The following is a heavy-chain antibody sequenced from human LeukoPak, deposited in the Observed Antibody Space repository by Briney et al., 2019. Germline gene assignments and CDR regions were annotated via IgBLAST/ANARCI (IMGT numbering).Heavy chain of an antibody. CDR3: ARDLYCSGGSCMFLFDY. V-gene: IGHV4-39*07. J-gene: IGHJ4*02. CDR1: GGSISSSSYY. D-gene: IGHD2-15*01. CDR2: IYYSGST. Sequence: SETLSLTCTVSGGSISSSSYYWGWIRQPPGKGLEWIGSIYYSGSTYYNPSLKSRVTISVDTSKNQFSLKLSSVTAADTAVYYCARDLYCSGGSCMFLFDYWGQGTLVTVSS.